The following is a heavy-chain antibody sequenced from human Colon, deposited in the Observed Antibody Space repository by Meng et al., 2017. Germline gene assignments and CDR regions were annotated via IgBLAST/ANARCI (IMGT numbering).Heavy chain of an antibody. J-gene: IGHJ5*02. CDR2: IDTNTGNP. CDR3: ARDRNWNNWFDP. Sequence: ASAKVFCKASGYTFSSYVMNWFRQAPGQGLEWMGWIDTNTGNPTYSQGFRGRFVFSLDTSVSTAYLHISSLKAEDPAVYYCARDRNWNNWFDPWGQGTLVTVSS. V-gene: IGHV7-4-1*02. CDR1: GYTFSSYV. D-gene: IGHD1-14*01.